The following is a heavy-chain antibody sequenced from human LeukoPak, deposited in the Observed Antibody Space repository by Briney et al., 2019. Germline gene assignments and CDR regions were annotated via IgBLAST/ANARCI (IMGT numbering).Heavy chain of an antibody. V-gene: IGHV4-59*01. CDR2: IYYSGST. CDR1: GGSFSGYY. Sequence: SETLSLTCAVYGGSFSGYYWSWIRQPPGKGLEWIGYIYYSGSTNYNPSLKSRVTISVDTSKNQFSLKLSSVTAADTAVYYCARARYGDYVGDDYWGQGTLVTVSS. CDR3: ARARYGDYVGDDY. D-gene: IGHD4-17*01. J-gene: IGHJ4*02.